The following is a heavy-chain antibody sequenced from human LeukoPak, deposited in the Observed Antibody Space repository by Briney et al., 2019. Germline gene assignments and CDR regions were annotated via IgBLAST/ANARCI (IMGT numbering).Heavy chain of an antibody. CDR3: ARDREVLRA. J-gene: IGHJ4*02. V-gene: IGHV3-48*03. D-gene: IGHD4-17*01. CDR1: GFTFSSYE. Sequence: GGSLRLSCAASGFTFSSYEMNWVRQAPGKGLEWVSYISSSGTTTYYADSVKGRFTVSRDNAKNSLYLQMHSLRAEDSAVYYCARDREVLRAWGQGTLVTVSS. CDR2: ISSSGTTT.